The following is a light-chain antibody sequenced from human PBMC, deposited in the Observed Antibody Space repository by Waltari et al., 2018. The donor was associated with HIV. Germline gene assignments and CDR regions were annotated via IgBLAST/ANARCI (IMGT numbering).Light chain of an antibody. Sequence: QSALTQPASVSGSLGQSITISCTGTSGDVGGYNFVSWYQQHPGKATKLIIYNVNGRPSGVSIRFSGSRSANTASLTISGLQAEDEADYFCCSYTSSGPRYVLFGGGTRLTVL. V-gene: IGLV2-14*03. CDR2: NVN. J-gene: IGLJ2*01. CDR1: SGDVGGYNF. CDR3: CSYTSSGPRYVL.